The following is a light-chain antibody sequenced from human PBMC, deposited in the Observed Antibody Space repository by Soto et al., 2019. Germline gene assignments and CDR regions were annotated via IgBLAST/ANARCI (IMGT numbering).Light chain of an antibody. J-gene: IGLJ7*01. Sequence: QSVLTQPASVSGSPGQSITISCTGTSSDVGSYNLVSWYQQHPGKAPKLMIYEGSKRPSGVSNRFSGSKSGNTASLTISGLQAEDEADYYCCSYTSSSTAVFGGGTQLTVL. CDR3: CSYTSSSTAV. V-gene: IGLV2-14*02. CDR1: SSDVGSYNL. CDR2: EGS.